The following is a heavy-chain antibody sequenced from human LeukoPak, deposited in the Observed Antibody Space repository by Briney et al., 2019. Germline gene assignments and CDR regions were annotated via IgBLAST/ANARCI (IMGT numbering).Heavy chain of an antibody. J-gene: IGHJ6*02. V-gene: IGHV3-23*01. CDR1: GFTFSSYA. CDR3: AKAVPNYDFWSSYYNHGMDV. CDR2: ISGSGGST. Sequence: GGSLRLSCAASGFTFSSYAMSWVRQAPGKGLEWVSAISGSGGSTYYADSVKGRFTISRDNSKNTLYLQMNSLRAEDTAVYYCAKAVPNYDFWSSYYNHGMDVWGQGTTVTVSS. D-gene: IGHD3-3*01.